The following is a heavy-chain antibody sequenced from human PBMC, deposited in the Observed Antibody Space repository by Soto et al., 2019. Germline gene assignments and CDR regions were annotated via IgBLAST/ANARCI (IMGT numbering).Heavy chain of an antibody. CDR2: VYNSGST. Sequence: SETLSLTCTVSGGSISSYYWSWIRQPPGKGLEWIGYVYNSGSTNYNPSLKSRVTISEDTSKSQFSLKVNSMTAADTAVYYCARYRREAVAGYTLDNWGQGILVTVSS. J-gene: IGHJ4*02. D-gene: IGHD6-13*01. CDR1: GGSISSYY. V-gene: IGHV4-59*01. CDR3: ARYRREAVAGYTLDN.